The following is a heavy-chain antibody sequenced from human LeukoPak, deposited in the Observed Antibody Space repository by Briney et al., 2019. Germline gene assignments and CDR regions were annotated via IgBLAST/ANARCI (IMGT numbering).Heavy chain of an antibody. Sequence: PSETLSLTCTVSGYSISSGYYWGWIRQPPGKGQEWIGSIYHSGSTYYSPSLKSRVTISVDTSKNQFSLKLSSVTAADTAVYYCARDIRAYCSSTSCYYYYYMDVWGKGTTVTVSS. D-gene: IGHD2-2*01. CDR2: IYHSGST. CDR1: GYSISSGYY. J-gene: IGHJ6*03. V-gene: IGHV4-38-2*02. CDR3: ARDIRAYCSSTSCYYYYYMDV.